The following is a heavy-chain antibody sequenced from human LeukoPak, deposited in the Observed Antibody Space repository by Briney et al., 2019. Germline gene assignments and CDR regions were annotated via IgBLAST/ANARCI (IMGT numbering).Heavy chain of an antibody. Sequence: PSQTLSLTCTVSGGSISSGSYYWSWFRQPAGEGLEWIGRIYTSGSTNYNPSLKSRVTISVDTSKNQFSLKLSSVTAADTAVYYCARRAGEYSHPYDYWGQGTLVTVSS. D-gene: IGHD4-17*01. V-gene: IGHV4-61*02. J-gene: IGHJ4*02. CDR2: IYTSGST. CDR3: ARRAGEYSHPYDY. CDR1: GGSISSGSYY.